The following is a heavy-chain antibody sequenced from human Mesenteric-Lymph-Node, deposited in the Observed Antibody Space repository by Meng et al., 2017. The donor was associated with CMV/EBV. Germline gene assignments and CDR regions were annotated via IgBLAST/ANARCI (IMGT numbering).Heavy chain of an antibody. Sequence: GGSLRLSCAASGFTFSSYGMHWVRQAPGKGLEWVSYISSSSSTIYYADSVKGRFTISRDNAKNSLYLQMNSLRAEDTALYYCARATDHYPPYFDYWGQGTLVTVSS. D-gene: IGHD1-14*01. V-gene: IGHV3-48*04. J-gene: IGHJ4*02. CDR3: ARATDHYPPYFDY. CDR2: ISSSSSTI. CDR1: GFTFSSYG.